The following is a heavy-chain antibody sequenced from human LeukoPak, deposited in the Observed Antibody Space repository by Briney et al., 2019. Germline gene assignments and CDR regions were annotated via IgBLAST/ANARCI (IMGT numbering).Heavy chain of an antibody. Sequence: GGSLRLSCAASGFTFSSYAMSWVRQAPGEGLEYVSGISSNGGSTYYANSVKGRFAISRDNSKNTLYLQMGGLRAEDMAVYYCARDSSITNYYYGMDVWGQGTTVTVSS. J-gene: IGHJ6*02. CDR2: ISSNGGST. D-gene: IGHD2-2*01. CDR1: GFTFSSYA. CDR3: ARDSSITNYYYGMDV. V-gene: IGHV3-64*01.